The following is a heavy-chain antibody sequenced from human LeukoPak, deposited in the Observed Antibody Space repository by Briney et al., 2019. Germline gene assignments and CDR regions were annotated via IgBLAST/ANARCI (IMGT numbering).Heavy chain of an antibody. J-gene: IGHJ3*02. V-gene: IGHV3-30-3*01. CDR3: AREITRMVVTAILYAFDI. CDR2: ISYDGSNK. D-gene: IGHD2-21*02. CDR1: GFTFSNYA. Sequence: GGSLRLSCAASGFTFSNYAMHWVRQAPGKGLEWVALISYDGSNKYYADSVKGRFTISRDNSKNTLYLQMNSLRAEDTAVYYCAREITRMVVTAILYAFDIWGQGTMVTVSS.